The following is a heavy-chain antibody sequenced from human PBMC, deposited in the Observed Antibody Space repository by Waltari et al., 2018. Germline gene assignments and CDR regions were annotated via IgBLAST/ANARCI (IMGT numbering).Heavy chain of an antibody. CDR3: SRSRYDPYYFDS. V-gene: IGHV3-43*02. J-gene: IGHJ4*02. Sequence: EVQLVESGGGLVKPGGSLRLSCAASGFTFDDYAMTWVRQAPGKGLEWVSRINGDGGRTYYADSVKSRFTISRDNAKNTLYLQMDRLRAEDTALYYCSRSRYDPYYFDSWGQGVLVTVSS. CDR1: GFTFDDYA. CDR2: INGDGGRT. D-gene: IGHD1-1*01.